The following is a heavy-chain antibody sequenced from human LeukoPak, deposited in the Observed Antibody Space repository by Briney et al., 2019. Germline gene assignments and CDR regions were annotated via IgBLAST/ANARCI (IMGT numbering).Heavy chain of an antibody. CDR2: IYTSGST. CDR1: GGSISSYY. V-gene: IGHV4-4*07. D-gene: IGHD3-10*01. CDR3: ARDAYYGSGSYKYYFDY. Sequence: SETLSLTCTVSGGSISSYYWSWIRQPAGKGLEWIGRIYTSGSTNYNPSLKSRVTMSVDTSKNQFPLKLSSVTAADTAVYYCARDAYYGSGSYKYYFDYWGQGTLVTVSS. J-gene: IGHJ4*02.